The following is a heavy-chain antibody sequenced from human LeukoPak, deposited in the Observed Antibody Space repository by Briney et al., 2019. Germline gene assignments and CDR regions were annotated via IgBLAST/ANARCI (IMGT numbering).Heavy chain of an antibody. V-gene: IGHV3-7*01. CDR2: IKQDGSEK. D-gene: IGHD3-9*01. CDR1: GFTFSSYW. CDR3: ARCLTYYDILTGYTRPSFFDY. J-gene: IGHJ4*02. Sequence: GGSLRLSCAASGFTFSSYWMSWVRQAPGKGLEWVANIKQDGSEKYYVDSVKGRFTISRDNAKNSLYLQMNSLRAEDTAVYYCARCLTYYDILTGYTRPSFFDYWGQGTLVTVSS.